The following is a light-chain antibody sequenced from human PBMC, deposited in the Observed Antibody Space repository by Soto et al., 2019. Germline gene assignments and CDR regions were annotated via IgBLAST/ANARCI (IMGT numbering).Light chain of an antibody. Sequence: DIVMTQTPLSSPVTLGQPASISCRSSQSLVHSDGNTYLSWLQQRPGQPPRLLIYNNFKRFSGVPDRFRARVAVTDFTLKISRVEAEDVGVYYCMQVTQLPYTFGQGTKLEI. CDR3: MQVTQLPYT. J-gene: IGKJ2*01. CDR1: QSLVHSDGNTY. V-gene: IGKV2-24*01. CDR2: NNF.